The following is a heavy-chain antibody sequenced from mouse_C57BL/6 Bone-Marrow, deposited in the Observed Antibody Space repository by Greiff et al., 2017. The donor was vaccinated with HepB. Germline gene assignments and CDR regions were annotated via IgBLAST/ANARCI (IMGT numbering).Heavy chain of an antibody. CDR3: ARDATYPYAMDY. J-gene: IGHJ4*01. D-gene: IGHD5-1*01. Sequence: EVKLMESGGGLVQSGRSLRLSCATSGFTFSDFYMEWVRQAPGKGLEWIAASRNKANNYTTEYHASVKGRFIVARDTSQSILYLQMYALRAEDTAIYYCARDATYPYAMDYWGQGTSVTVSS. CDR1: GFTFSDFY. CDR2: SRNKANNYTT. V-gene: IGHV7-1*01.